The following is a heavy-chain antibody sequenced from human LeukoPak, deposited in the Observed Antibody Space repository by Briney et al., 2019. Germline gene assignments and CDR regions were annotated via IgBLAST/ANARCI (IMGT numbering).Heavy chain of an antibody. V-gene: IGHV1-2*02. D-gene: IGHD3-3*01. CDR1: GYTFTGYY. CDR3: ARVPYDFWSGYYTGVVTFDI. Sequence: ASVKVSCKASGYTFTGYYMHWVRQAPGQGLEWMGWINPNSGGTNYAQKFQGRVTMTRDTSISTAYTELSRLRSDDTAVYYCARVPYDFWSGYYTGVVTFDIWGQGTMVTVSS. J-gene: IGHJ3*02. CDR2: INPNSGGT.